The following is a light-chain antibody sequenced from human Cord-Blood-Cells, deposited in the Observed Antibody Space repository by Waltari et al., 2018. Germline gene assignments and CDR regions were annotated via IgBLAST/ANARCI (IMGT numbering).Light chain of an antibody. V-gene: IGKV1-39*01. Sequence: DIQMTQSPSSLSASVGDRVTITCRASQSISSYLNWYQQKPGKAPKLLIYAASSLQSGVPSRFSGSGSGTDCTLTISSLQHEDFATYYCQQSYSTPYTFGQGTKLEIK. CDR3: QQSYSTPYT. CDR2: AAS. CDR1: QSISSY. J-gene: IGKJ2*01.